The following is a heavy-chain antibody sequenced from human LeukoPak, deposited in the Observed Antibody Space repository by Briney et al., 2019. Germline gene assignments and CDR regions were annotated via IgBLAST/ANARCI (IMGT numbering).Heavy chain of an antibody. J-gene: IGHJ4*02. CDR1: GFTFDDYG. Sequence: PGGSLRLSCAASGFTFDDYGMNWVRQAPGKGLEWVSSISFSGGYIYYADSLKGRITISRDNAKNSLYLQMNSLRAEDTAVYYCARRATTERGHSYGLDYWGQGTLVTVSS. CDR3: ARRATTERGHSYGLDY. D-gene: IGHD5-18*01. CDR2: ISFSGGYI. V-gene: IGHV3-21*01.